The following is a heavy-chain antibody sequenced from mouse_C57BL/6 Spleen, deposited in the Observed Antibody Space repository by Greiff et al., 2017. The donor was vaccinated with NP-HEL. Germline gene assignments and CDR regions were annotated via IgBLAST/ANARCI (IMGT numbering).Heavy chain of an antibody. V-gene: IGHV5-16*01. D-gene: IGHD2-4*01. CDR1: GFTFSDYY. Sequence: EVNVVESEGGLVQPGSSMKLSCTASGFTFSDYYMAWVRQVPEKGLEWVANINYDGSSTYYLDSLKSRFIISRDNAKNILYLQMSSLKSEDTATYYCARDDYYDFHWYFDVWGTGTTVTVSS. CDR3: ARDDYYDFHWYFDV. CDR2: INYDGSST. J-gene: IGHJ1*03.